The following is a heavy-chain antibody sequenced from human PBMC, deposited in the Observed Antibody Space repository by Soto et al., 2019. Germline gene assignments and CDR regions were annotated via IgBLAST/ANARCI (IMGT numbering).Heavy chain of an antibody. CDR1: GFTFSSYA. CDR3: AKDRNYDFWSGYHNWFDP. D-gene: IGHD3-3*01. V-gene: IGHV3-23*01. Sequence: PGGSLRLSCAASGFTFSSYAMSWVRQAPGKGLEWVSAISGSGGSTYYADSVKGRFTISRDNSKNTLYLQMNSLRAEDTAVYYCAKDRNYDFWSGYHNWFDPWGQGTLVTVSS. CDR2: ISGSGGST. J-gene: IGHJ5*02.